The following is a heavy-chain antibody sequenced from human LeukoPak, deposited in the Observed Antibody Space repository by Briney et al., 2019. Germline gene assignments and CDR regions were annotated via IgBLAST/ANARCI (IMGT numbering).Heavy chain of an antibody. CDR2: ISYDGSNK. D-gene: IGHD3-22*01. CDR1: GFTFSSYG. Sequence: GGSLRLSCAASGFTFSSYGMHWVRQAPGKGLEWVAVISYDGSNKYYADSVKGRFTISRDNPKNTLYLQMNSLRAEDTAVYYCAKGMYDSSGYFDYWGQGTLVTVSS. CDR3: AKGMYDSSGYFDY. V-gene: IGHV3-30*18. J-gene: IGHJ4*02.